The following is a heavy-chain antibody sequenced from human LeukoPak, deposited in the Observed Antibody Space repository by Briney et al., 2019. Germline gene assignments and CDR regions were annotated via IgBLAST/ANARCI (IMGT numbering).Heavy chain of an antibody. Sequence: ASVKVSCKASGYTFTGYYMHWVRQAPGQGLEWMGWINPNSGGTNYAQKFQGRVTMTRDTSISTAYMELSRLRSDDTAVYYCARVRGCYSSGRGGFDYWGQGTLVAVSS. J-gene: IGHJ4*02. V-gene: IGHV1-2*02. CDR3: ARVRGCYSSGRGGFDY. CDR2: INPNSGGT. D-gene: IGHD6-19*01. CDR1: GYTFTGYY.